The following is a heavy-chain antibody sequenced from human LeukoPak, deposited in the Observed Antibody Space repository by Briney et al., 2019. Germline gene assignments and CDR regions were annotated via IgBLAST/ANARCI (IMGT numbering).Heavy chain of an antibody. CDR1: GGSFSGYY. CDR3: ARILGDYSGMDV. D-gene: IGHD2-15*01. J-gene: IGHJ6*02. Sequence: SETLSLTCAVYGGSFSGYYWSWIRQPPGKGLEWIGEINHSGSTNYNPSLKSRVTISVDTSKNQFSLKLSSVTAADTAVYYCARILGDYSGMDVWGQGTTVTVSS. V-gene: IGHV4-34*01. CDR2: INHSGST.